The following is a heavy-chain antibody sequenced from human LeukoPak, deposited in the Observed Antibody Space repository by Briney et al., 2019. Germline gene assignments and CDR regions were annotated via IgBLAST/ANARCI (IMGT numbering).Heavy chain of an antibody. V-gene: IGHV4-39*07. CDR1: GVSIRRSSYY. CDR2: INHSGST. J-gene: IGHJ5*02. CDR3: AEGGIRYFDWFINWFDP. D-gene: IGHD3-9*01. Sequence: SETLSLTCTVSGVSIRRSSYYWGWIRQPPGKGLEWIGEINHSGSTNYNPSLKSRVTISVDTSKNQFSLKLSSVTAADTAVYFRAEGGIRYFDWFINWFDPWGQGTLVTVSS.